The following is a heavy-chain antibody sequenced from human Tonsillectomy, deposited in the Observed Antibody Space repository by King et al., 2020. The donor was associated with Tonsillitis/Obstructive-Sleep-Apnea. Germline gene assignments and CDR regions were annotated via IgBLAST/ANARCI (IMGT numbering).Heavy chain of an antibody. D-gene: IGHD2-15*01. J-gene: IGHJ6*03. Sequence: VQLVESGGDLVKPGGSLRLSCAASGFTFSDFYMSWIRQAPGKGLAWVSYISSSGTTIYCADSVKGRFTVSRDNAKISLYLQMSSLTAEDMAVYYCACGVVDSESMYFMVVWGQGTVVIVPS. CDR3: ACGVVDSESMYFMVV. CDR2: ISSSGTTI. V-gene: IGHV3-11*01. CDR1: GFTFSDFY.